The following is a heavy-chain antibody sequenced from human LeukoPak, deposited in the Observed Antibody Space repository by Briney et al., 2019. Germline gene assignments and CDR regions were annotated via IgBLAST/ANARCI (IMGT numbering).Heavy chain of an antibody. V-gene: IGHV4-59*01. J-gene: IGHJ5*02. D-gene: IGHD2-2*01. Sequence: PSETLSLTCTVSGGSISRYYWSWLRQPPGKGLEWIGYIYYSGSTNYNPSLKSRVTISVDTSKNQFSLKLSSVTAADTAVYYCARVPVDNWFDPWGQGTLVTVSS. CDR3: ARVPVDNWFDP. CDR1: GGSISRYY. CDR2: IYYSGST.